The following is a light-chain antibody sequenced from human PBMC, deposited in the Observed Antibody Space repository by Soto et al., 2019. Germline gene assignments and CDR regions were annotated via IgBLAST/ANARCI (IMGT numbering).Light chain of an antibody. CDR3: SSYTSRVV. CDR1: SSDVGGYNY. Sequence: QSALTQPASVSGSPGQSITISWTGTSSDVGGYNYVSWYQQHPGKAPKLMIYEVSNRPSGVSNRFSGSKSGNTASLTISGLQAEDEADYYCSSYTSRVVFGGGTKVTVL. V-gene: IGLV2-14*01. CDR2: EVS. J-gene: IGLJ2*01.